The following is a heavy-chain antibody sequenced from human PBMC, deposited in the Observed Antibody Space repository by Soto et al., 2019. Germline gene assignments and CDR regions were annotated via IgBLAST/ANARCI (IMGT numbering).Heavy chain of an antibody. CDR2: IYYSGST. CDR1: GGSISSYY. CDR3: ARDVGSSHGPGHPHYFDY. V-gene: IGHV4-59*12. D-gene: IGHD2-2*01. J-gene: IGHJ4*02. Sequence: SETLSLTCTVSGGSISSYYCSWIRKPPGKGLEWIAYIYYSGSTYYNPSLKSRATISLDTSRNQFFLNLNSVTAADTAVYYCARDVGSSHGPGHPHYFDYWGQGTLVTVSS.